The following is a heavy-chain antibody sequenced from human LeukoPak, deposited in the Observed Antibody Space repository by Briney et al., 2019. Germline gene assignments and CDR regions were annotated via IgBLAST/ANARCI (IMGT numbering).Heavy chain of an antibody. V-gene: IGHV4-39*07. CDR3: TRPRLGYDYLLDY. CDR2: IYYSGST. J-gene: IGHJ4*02. CDR1: GGSISSSSYY. Sequence: SETLSLTCTVSGGSISSSSYYWGWIRQPPGKGLEWIGSIYYSGSTYYNPPLKSRVTISVDTSKNQFSLKLSSVTAADTAVYYCTRPRLGYDYLLDYWGQGTLVTVSS. D-gene: IGHD5-12*01.